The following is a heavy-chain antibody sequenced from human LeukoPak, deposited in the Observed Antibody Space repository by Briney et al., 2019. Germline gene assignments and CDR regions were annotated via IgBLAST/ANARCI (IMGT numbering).Heavy chain of an antibody. CDR2: IYSDNT. Sequence: GGSLRLSCTVSGFTVSSNSMSWVRQAPGKGLEWVSFIYSDNTHYSDSVKGRFTISRDNSKNTLYLQMNSLRAEDTAVYYCASASYYRMYYFDYWGQGTLVTVSS. J-gene: IGHJ4*02. CDR1: GFTVSSNS. D-gene: IGHD1-26*01. CDR3: ASASYYRMYYFDY. V-gene: IGHV3-53*01.